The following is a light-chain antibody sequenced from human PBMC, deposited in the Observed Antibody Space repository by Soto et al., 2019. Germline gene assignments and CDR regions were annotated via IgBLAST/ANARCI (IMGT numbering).Light chain of an antibody. V-gene: IGKV3-15*01. CDR2: GAS. Sequence: EIVMTQSPATLSVSPGERATLSCRASQSVSSNLVWYQQKTGQAPSLLIYGASTRATGFPARFSGSGSGTELTLTIRGLQSEDFAVYYSQQYNNWPRTFGQGTKMEIK. CDR1: QSVSSN. CDR3: QQYNNWPRT. J-gene: IGKJ1*01.